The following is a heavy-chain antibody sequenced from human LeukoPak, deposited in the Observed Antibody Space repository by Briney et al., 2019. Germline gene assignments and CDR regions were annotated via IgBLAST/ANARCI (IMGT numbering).Heavy chain of an antibody. D-gene: IGHD6-6*01. CDR2: ISGSGGST. CDR1: GFTFSSYA. Sequence: AGGSLRLSCAASGFTFSSYAMSWVRQAPGKGLGWVAAISGSGGSTCYADSVKGRFTISRDNSTSTLYLQMNSLRAEDTAVYYCAKDFAGYSISFFDYWGQGTLVTVSS. J-gene: IGHJ4*02. V-gene: IGHV3-23*01. CDR3: AKDFAGYSISFFDY.